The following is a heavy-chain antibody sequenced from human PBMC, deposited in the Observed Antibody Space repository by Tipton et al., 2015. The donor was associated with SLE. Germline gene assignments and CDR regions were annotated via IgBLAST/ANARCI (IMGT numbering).Heavy chain of an antibody. CDR1: GGSFSGYY. Sequence: TLSLTCAVYGGSFSGYYWSWIRQPPGKGLEWIGEINHSGSTNYNPSLKSRVTISVDTSKNQFSLKLSSVTAADTAVYYCAYGSGSNFDYWGQGTLVTVSS. CDR2: INHSGST. CDR3: AYGSGSNFDY. D-gene: IGHD3-10*01. J-gene: IGHJ4*02. V-gene: IGHV4-34*01.